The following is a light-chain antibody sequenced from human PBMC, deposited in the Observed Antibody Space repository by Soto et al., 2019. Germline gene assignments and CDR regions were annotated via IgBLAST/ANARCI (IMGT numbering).Light chain of an antibody. CDR2: GAS. CDR1: QSGSRN. CDR3: RQYNDWPRT. J-gene: IGKJ1*01. V-gene: IGKV3-15*01. Sequence: EIVIPQSPATLSVPPGGRASFSCRASQSGSRNLAWCQQKPGQAPRLLIYGASTRATGFPARFSGSGSCTEVTLTIISLLDEDFLVYYCRQYNDWPRTFGQGTKVDIK.